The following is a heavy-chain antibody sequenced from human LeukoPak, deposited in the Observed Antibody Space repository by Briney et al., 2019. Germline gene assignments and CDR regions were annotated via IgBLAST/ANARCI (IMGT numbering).Heavy chain of an antibody. CDR2: IYYSGST. CDR1: GGSIRISSYY. V-gene: IGHV4-39*01. Sequence: SETLSLTCIVSGGSIRISSYYWGWIRQPPGKGLEWIGSIYYSGSTYYNPSLKSRDTISVDTSKNQFSLKLSSVTAADTAVYYCARRGGYSSSSWGQGTLVTVSS. CDR3: ARRGGYSSSS. D-gene: IGHD6-6*01. J-gene: IGHJ4*02.